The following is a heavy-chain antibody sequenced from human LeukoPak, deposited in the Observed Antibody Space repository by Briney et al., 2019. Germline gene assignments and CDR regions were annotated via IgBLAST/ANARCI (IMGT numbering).Heavy chain of an antibody. Sequence: GESLKISCKGSGYSFTSYWISWVRQMPGKGLEWMGRIDPSDSYTNYSPSFQGHVTISADKSISTAYLQWSSLKASDTAMYYCARAPLTTVTTWAIDYWGQGTLVTVSP. J-gene: IGHJ4*02. D-gene: IGHD4-17*01. V-gene: IGHV5-10-1*01. CDR1: GYSFTSYW. CDR2: IDPSDSYT. CDR3: ARAPLTTVTTWAIDY.